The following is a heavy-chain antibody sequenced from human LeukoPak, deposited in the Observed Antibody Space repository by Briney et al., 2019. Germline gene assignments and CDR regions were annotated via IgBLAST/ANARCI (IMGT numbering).Heavy chain of an antibody. CDR2: ISYDGSNK. Sequence: GGSLRLSCAASGFTFSSYAMHWVRQAPGKGLEWVAVISYDGSNKYYADSVKGRFTISRDNSKNTLYLQMNSLRAGDTAVYYCLGIAAAGPLSYWGQGTLVTVSS. V-gene: IGHV3-30-3*01. J-gene: IGHJ4*02. CDR3: LGIAAAGPLSY. D-gene: IGHD6-13*01. CDR1: GFTFSSYA.